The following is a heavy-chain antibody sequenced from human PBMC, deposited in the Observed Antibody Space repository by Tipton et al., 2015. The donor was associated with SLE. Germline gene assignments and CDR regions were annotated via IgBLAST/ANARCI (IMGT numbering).Heavy chain of an antibody. V-gene: IGHV4-59*11. Sequence: TLSLTCSVSGDSISGHYWSWIRQPPGKGLEWIGYIYYSGSTDYDPSLKSRVTISVDTSKNQFSLKLSSVTAADTAVYYCARDEYRYDATGYHLLGHFDFWGQGTLVTVSS. CDR3: ARDEYRYDATGYHLLGHFDF. J-gene: IGHJ4*02. CDR2: IYYSGST. CDR1: GDSISGHY. D-gene: IGHD3-22*01.